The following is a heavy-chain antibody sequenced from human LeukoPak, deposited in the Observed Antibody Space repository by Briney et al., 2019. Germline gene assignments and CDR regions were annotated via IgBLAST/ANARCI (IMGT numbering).Heavy chain of an antibody. CDR3: ARGGGLAAGETRYFQH. CDR2: IYHSGST. Sequence: SETLSLTCAVSGGSISSSNWWSWVRQPPGKGLEWIGKIYHSGSTNYNPSLKSRVTISVDKSKNQFSLKLSSVTAADTAVYYCARGGGLAAGETRYFQHWGQGTLVTVSS. V-gene: IGHV4-4*02. CDR1: GGSISSSNW. J-gene: IGHJ1*01. D-gene: IGHD3-10*01.